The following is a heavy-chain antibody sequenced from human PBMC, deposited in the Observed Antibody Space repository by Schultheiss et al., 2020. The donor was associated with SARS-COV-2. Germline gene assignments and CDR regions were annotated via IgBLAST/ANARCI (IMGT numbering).Heavy chain of an antibody. CDR2: ISSSSSYT. CDR1: GFTFSSYG. J-gene: IGHJ4*02. CDR3: ARGADY. Sequence: GGSLRLSCAASGFTFSSYGMHWVRQAPGKGLEWVSSISSSSSYTNYADSVKGRFTISRDNAKNSLYLQMNSLRAEDTAVYYCARGADYWGQGTLVTVSS. V-gene: IGHV3-21*01.